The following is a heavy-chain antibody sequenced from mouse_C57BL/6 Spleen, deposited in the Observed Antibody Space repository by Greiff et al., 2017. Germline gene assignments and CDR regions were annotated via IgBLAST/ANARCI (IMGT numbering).Heavy chain of an antibody. CDR3: ARAANWDVGYAMDY. CDR1: GYAFSSYW. Sequence: QVQLQQSGAELVKPGASVKISCKASGYAFSSYWMNWVKQRPGKGLEWIGQIYPGDGDTNYNGKFKGKDTLTADKSSSTAYMQLSSLTSEDSAVYFCARAANWDVGYAMDYWGQGTSVTVSS. D-gene: IGHD4-1*01. J-gene: IGHJ4*01. CDR2: IYPGDGDT. V-gene: IGHV1-80*01.